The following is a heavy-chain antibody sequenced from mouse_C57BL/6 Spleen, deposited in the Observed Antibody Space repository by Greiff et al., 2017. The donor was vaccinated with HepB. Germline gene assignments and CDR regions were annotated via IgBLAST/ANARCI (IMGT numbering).Heavy chain of an antibody. CDR3: GRQEGSSWYFDV. Sequence: VQLKESGPGLAKPSQTLSLTCSVTGYSITSDYWNWTRKFPGNKLEYMGYISYRGSTYYNPSLKSRISITRDTSKNQYYLQLNSVTTEDTATYYCGRQEGSSWYFDVWGTGTTVTVSS. CDR2: ISYRGST. V-gene: IGHV3-8*01. J-gene: IGHJ1*03. D-gene: IGHD1-1*01. CDR1: GYSITSDY.